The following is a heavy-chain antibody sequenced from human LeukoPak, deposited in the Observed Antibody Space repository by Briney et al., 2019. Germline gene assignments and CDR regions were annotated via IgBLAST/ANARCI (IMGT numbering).Heavy chain of an antibody. V-gene: IGHV3-7*01. CDR3: ARGGGPFDI. D-gene: IGHD3-16*01. Sequence: EWVANIKQDGSEKYYVDFVKGRFTISRDNAKNSLYLQMNSLRAEDTAVYYCARGGGPFDIWGQGTMVTVSS. J-gene: IGHJ3*02. CDR2: IKQDGSEK.